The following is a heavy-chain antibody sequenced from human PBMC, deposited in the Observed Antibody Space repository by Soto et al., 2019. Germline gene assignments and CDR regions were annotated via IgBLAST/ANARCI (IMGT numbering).Heavy chain of an antibody. CDR1: GFTFSSYG. D-gene: IGHD3-10*01. J-gene: IGHJ4*02. CDR3: ARFPDWGSGTD. Sequence: GGSLRLSCAASGFTFSSYGMHWVRQAPGKGLEWVAVISYDGSNKYYADSVKGRFTISRDNSKNQFSLRLYSVTAADTALYHCARFPDWGSGTDWGQGIPVTVSS. CDR2: ISYDGSNK. V-gene: IGHV3-30*03.